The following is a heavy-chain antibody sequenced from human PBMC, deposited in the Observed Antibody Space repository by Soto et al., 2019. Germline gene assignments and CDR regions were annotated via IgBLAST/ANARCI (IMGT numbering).Heavy chain of an antibody. D-gene: IGHD3-22*01. Sequence: QVQLQESGPGLVKPSQTLSLTCTVSGGSISSGGYYWSWIRQHPGKGLEWIGYIYYSGSTYYNPSLKSRVTISVDTSKNQLSLKLSSVTAADTAVYYCARGLTRRSSGYSSPDLDYWGQGTLVTVSS. V-gene: IGHV4-31*03. CDR3: ARGLTRRSSGYSSPDLDY. J-gene: IGHJ4*02. CDR1: GGSISSGGYY. CDR2: IYYSGST.